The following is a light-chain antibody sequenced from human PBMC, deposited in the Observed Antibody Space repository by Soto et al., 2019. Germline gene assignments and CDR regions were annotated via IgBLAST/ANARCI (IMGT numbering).Light chain of an antibody. V-gene: IGLV2-14*01. CDR3: SSYTSRSTPM. CDR1: SSDVGGYNY. J-gene: IGLJ3*02. Sequence: QSVLTQPASVSGSPGQSITISCTGTSSDVGGYNYVSWYQQHPGKAPKLMIYDVSNRPSGVSNRFSGSKSDNTASLTISGLQAEDEADYYCSSYTSRSTPMFGGGTKLTVL. CDR2: DVS.